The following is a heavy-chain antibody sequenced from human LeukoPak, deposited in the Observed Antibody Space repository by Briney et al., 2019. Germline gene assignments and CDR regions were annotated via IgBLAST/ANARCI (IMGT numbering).Heavy chain of an antibody. D-gene: IGHD2-15*01. J-gene: IGHJ5*02. V-gene: IGHV3-48*02. Sequence: GGSLRLSCAASGFTFSSYSMNWVRQAPGKGLEWVSYISSSSSPIYYADSVKGRFTISRDNAKNSVYLQMNSLRDEDTAVYYCARALGYCSGGSCTRGYNWFDPWGQGTLVTVPS. CDR2: ISSSSSPI. CDR1: GFTFSSYS. CDR3: ARALGYCSGGSCTRGYNWFDP.